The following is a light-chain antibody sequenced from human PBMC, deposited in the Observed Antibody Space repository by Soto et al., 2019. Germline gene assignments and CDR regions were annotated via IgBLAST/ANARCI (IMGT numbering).Light chain of an antibody. Sequence: QSALTQPRSVSGSPGQSVTISCTGTSSDVGGYNYVSWYQQYPGKAPKVMIYAVTKRPSGVPDRISGSKSGNTASLTISGLQAEDEADYYCCSYAGSYIHYVFGTGTKVTVL. CDR1: SSDVGGYNY. CDR3: CSYAGSYIHYV. CDR2: AVT. J-gene: IGLJ1*01. V-gene: IGLV2-11*01.